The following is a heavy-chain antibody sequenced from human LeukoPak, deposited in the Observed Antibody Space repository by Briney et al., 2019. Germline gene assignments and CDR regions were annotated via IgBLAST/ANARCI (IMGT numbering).Heavy chain of an antibody. CDR3: ARNYCGGDCSPYYFDY. CDR2: IYHSGST. Sequence: PSQTLSLTCAVSGGSISSGGYSWSWIRQPPGKGLEWIGYIYHSGSTYYNPSLKSRVTISVDRSKNQFSLKLSSVTAADTAVYYCARNYCGGDCSPYYFDYWGQGTLVTVSS. V-gene: IGHV4-30-2*01. D-gene: IGHD2-21*02. CDR1: GGSISSGGYS. J-gene: IGHJ4*02.